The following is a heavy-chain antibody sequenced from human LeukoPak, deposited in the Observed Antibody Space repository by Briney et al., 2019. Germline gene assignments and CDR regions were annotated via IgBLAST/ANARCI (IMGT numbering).Heavy chain of an antibody. CDR2: ISYDGSNK. CDR1: RFTFSTYG. Sequence: GGSLRLSCAASRFTFSTYGMHWVRQAPGKGLEWVAVISYDGSNKYYADSVKGRFTISRDNSKNTLYLEMKSLRAEDTAVYYCATVHKLWQLGYSSGHDSFDIWGQGTMVTVSS. J-gene: IGHJ3*02. D-gene: IGHD6-25*01. V-gene: IGHV3-30*03. CDR3: ATVHKLWQLGYSSGHDSFDI.